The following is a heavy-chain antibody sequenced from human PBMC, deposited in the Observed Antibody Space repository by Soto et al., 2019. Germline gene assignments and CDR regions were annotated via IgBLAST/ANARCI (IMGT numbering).Heavy chain of an antibody. CDR2: IYYSGST. V-gene: IGHV4-39*01. J-gene: IGHJ4*02. CDR1: GGSISSSSYY. D-gene: IGHD2-2*01. CDR3: AGGFLGYCSSTSCHDTGVGY. Sequence: SETLSLTCTVSGGSISSSSYYWGWIRQPPGKGLEWIGSIYYSGSTYYNPSLKSRVTISVDTSKNQFSLKLSSVTAADTAVYYCAGGFLGYCSSTSCHDTGVGYWGQGTLVTVSS.